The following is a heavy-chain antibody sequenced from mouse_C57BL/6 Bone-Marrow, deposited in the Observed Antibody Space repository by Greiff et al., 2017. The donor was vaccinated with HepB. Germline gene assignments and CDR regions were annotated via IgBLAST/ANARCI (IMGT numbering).Heavy chain of an antibody. J-gene: IGHJ3*01. CDR1: GYTFTSYW. D-gene: IGHD1-1*01. CDR3: ARPGSSFPWFAY. V-gene: IGHV1-69*01. Sequence: QVQLQQPGAELVMPGASVKLSCKASGYTFTSYWMHWVKQRPGQGLEWIGEIDPSDSYTNYNQKFKGKSTLTVDKSSSTAYMQLSSLTSEDSAVYYCARPGSSFPWFAYWGQGTLVTVSA. CDR2: IDPSDSYT.